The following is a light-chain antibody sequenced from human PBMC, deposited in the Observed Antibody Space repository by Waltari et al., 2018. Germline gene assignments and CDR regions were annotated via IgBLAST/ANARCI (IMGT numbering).Light chain of an antibody. Sequence: DIQMTQSPSSVSASVGDSVTITCRAIQGISTWLAWFQQKPGKAPKLLIYAASSLQSGVPSRFSGSGSGTDFTLTINSLQPDDFATYYCQQANSLPVTFGGGTKVEIK. J-gene: IGKJ4*01. CDR1: QGISTW. CDR2: AAS. CDR3: QQANSLPVT. V-gene: IGKV1-12*01.